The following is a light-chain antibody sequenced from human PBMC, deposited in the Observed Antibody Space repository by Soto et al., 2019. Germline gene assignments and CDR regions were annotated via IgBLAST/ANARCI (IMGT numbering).Light chain of an antibody. CDR2: DAS. V-gene: IGKV1-5*01. Sequence: DIQMTQSPSTLSASVGDRVTITCRASQSISRFLAWYQQKPGKAPKLLXYDASSLESGVPSRFSGSGSGTELTLTISSLQSEDFAVYYCHQYYDWPTWTFGQGTKVDIK. CDR3: HQYYDWPTWT. J-gene: IGKJ1*01. CDR1: QSISRF.